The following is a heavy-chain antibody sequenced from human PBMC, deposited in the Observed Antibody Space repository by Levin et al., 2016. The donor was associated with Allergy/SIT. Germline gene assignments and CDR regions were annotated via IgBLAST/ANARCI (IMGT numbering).Heavy chain of an antibody. CDR3: ARARGYYYDSSGYSGYYYYYGMDV. CDR2: IYYSGST. D-gene: IGHD3-22*01. J-gene: IGHJ6*02. V-gene: IGHV4-31*02. Sequence: WIRQPPGKGLEWIGYIYYSGSTYYNPSLKSRVTISVDTSKNQFSLKLSSVTAADTAVYYCARARGYYYDSSGYSGYYYYYGMDVWGQGTTVTVSS.